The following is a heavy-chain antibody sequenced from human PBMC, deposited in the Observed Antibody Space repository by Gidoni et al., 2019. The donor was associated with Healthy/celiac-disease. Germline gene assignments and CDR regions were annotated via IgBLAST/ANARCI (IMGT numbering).Heavy chain of an antibody. J-gene: IGHJ3*02. Sequence: QVQLVQSGAEVKKPGASVKVSCKASGYTFTSYGISWVRQAPGQGLEWMGWISAYNGNTNYAQKLQGRVTMTTDTSTSTAYMELRSLRSDDTAVYYCARDAGYYYYDSSDAFDIWGQGTMVTVSS. CDR2: ISAYNGNT. V-gene: IGHV1-18*01. D-gene: IGHD3-22*01. CDR1: GYTFTSYG. CDR3: ARDAGYYYYDSSDAFDI.